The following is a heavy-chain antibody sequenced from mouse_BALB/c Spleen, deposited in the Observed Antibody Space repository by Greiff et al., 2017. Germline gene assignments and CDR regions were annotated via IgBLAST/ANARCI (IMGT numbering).Heavy chain of an antibody. CDR1: GFSLTSYG. Sequence: VQLQESGPGLVQPSQSLSITCTVSGFSLTSYGVHWVRQSPGKGLEWLGVIWSGGSTDYNAAFISRLSISKDNSKSQVFFKMNSLQANDTAIYYCARCRLSTMVTAWFAYWGQGTLVTVSA. D-gene: IGHD2-1*01. J-gene: IGHJ3*01. V-gene: IGHV2-2*02. CDR2: IWSGGST. CDR3: ARCRLSTMVTAWFAY.